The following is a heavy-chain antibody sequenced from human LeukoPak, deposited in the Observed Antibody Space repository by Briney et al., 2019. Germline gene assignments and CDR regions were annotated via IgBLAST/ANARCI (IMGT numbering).Heavy chain of an antibody. V-gene: IGHV4-59*01. J-gene: IGHJ2*01. CDR3: ARDIHYGDYETKWYFDL. D-gene: IGHD4-17*01. CDR1: GGSISSYY. CDR2: IYYSGST. Sequence: PSETLSLTCTVSGGSISSYYWSWIRQPPGKGLEWIGHIYYSGSTNYNPSLKSRVTISVDTSKNQFSLKLSSVTAADTAVYYCARDIHYGDYETKWYFDLWGRGTLVTVSS.